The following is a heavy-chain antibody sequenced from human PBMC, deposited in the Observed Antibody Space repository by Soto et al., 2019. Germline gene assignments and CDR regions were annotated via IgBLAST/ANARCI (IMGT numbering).Heavy chain of an antibody. CDR3: ARDPDWKNKYYMDV. D-gene: IGHD1-1*01. Sequence: QVLLQESGPGLVKPSETLSLTCTVSGGSISGHYWSWIRQPPGKGLEWVGYISYTGSTNYNPSLKSRDTIAEDKSKNLFALRLSSVTAADTAIYYLARDPDWKNKYYMDVWGKGTTVTVSS. J-gene: IGHJ6*03. V-gene: IGHV4-59*11. CDR1: GGSISGHY. CDR2: ISYTGST.